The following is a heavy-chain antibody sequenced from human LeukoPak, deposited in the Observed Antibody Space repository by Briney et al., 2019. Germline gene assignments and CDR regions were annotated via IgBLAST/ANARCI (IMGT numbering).Heavy chain of an antibody. D-gene: IGHD3-22*01. J-gene: IGHJ4*02. CDR2: IHISGST. CDR1: GGSISSGSYC. CDR3: AREWGDIVDRSGYYYAPWDY. Sequence: PSETLSLTCTVSGGSISSGSYCWSWIRQPAGKGLEWIGHIHISGSTNYNPSLKSRVTISLDKSKNQFSPKLSLVTAADTAVYYCAREWGDIVDRSGYYYAPWDYWGQGTLVTVSS. V-gene: IGHV4-61*09.